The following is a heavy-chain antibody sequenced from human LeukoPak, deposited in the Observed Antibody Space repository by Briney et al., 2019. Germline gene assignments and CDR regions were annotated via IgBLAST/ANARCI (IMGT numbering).Heavy chain of an antibody. Sequence: PGGSLRLSCEASGFSFSSYWMNWVRQAPGKGLEWVANINQDGSEKFYVDSVKGRFTISRDNAKNSLSLQMNSLRVEDTAVYYCATPNDYASGKYFGYWGQGTLVTVSS. CDR1: GFSFSSYW. V-gene: IGHV3-7*03. D-gene: IGHD3-10*01. J-gene: IGHJ4*02. CDR3: ATPNDYASGKYFGY. CDR2: INQDGSEK.